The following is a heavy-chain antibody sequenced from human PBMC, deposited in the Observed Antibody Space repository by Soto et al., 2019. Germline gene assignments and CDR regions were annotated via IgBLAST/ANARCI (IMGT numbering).Heavy chain of an antibody. Sequence: GRSLRLSGAASGFTFSTYIITWVRQARGKGLEWVSSINGRSNYIYYADSVKGRFTISRDNAKNSLYLQMNSLRDEETAVYFCAREDGIVGATSAFDYWGLGTLVTVSS. J-gene: IGHJ4*02. CDR2: INGRSNYI. D-gene: IGHD1-26*01. V-gene: IGHV3-21*01. CDR3: AREDGIVGATSAFDY. CDR1: GFTFSTYI.